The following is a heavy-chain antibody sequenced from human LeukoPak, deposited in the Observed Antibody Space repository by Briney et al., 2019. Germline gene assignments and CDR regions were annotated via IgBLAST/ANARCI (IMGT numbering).Heavy chain of an antibody. Sequence: PSETLSLTCAVYGGSFSGYYWSWIRQPPGKGLEWIASIYQSGHTYYNPSLKSRVTISVDTSKNQFSLELNSVIAADTAVYYCARQVATKGEWAFDIWGQGTLVTVSS. CDR2: IYQSGHT. CDR3: ARQVATKGEWAFDI. V-gene: IGHV4-34*01. CDR1: GGSFSGYY. D-gene: IGHD5-12*01. J-gene: IGHJ3*02.